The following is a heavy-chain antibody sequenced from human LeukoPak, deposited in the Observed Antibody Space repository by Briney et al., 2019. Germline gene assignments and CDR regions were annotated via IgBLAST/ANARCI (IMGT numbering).Heavy chain of an antibody. D-gene: IGHD3-16*01. V-gene: IGHV3-7*01. J-gene: IGHJ4*02. CDR2: IQQDGSET. CDR3: ARDGGGLDY. Sequence: PGGSLRLSCAASGFSFGIYWMSWVHQAPGKGLEWVAYIQQDGSETYYADSVKGRFTISRDNAKNSLHLQMNSLRVEDTAVYYCARDGGGLDYWGQGTQVTVSS. CDR1: GFSFGIYW.